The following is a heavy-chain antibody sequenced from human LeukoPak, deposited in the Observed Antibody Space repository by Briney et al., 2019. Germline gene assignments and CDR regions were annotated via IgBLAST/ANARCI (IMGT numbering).Heavy chain of an antibody. CDR1: GFTFNSYA. CDR3: AKDLYYDILTGYSYFDY. J-gene: IGHJ4*02. D-gene: IGHD3-9*01. Sequence: PGGSLRLSCAASGFTFNSYAMSWVRQAPGKGLEWVSVISGSGTNTYYADSVKGRLTISRDNSKNTLYLQMNSLRAEDTAVYYCAKDLYYDILTGYSYFDYWGQGTLVTVSS. V-gene: IGHV3-23*01. CDR2: ISGSGTNT.